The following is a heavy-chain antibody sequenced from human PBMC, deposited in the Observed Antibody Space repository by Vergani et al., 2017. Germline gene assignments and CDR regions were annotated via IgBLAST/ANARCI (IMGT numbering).Heavy chain of an antibody. Sequence: QVQLQESGPGLVKPSQTLSLTCTVSGGSISSGDYYWSWIRQPPGKGLEWIGYIYYSGSTYYNPSLKSRVTISVDTSKNHFSLKLSSVTDADTAVYYCARHRTKGGWFGELEYAFDIWGQGTMVTVSS. D-gene: IGHD3-10*01. V-gene: IGHV4-30-4*08. CDR1: GGSISSGDYY. J-gene: IGHJ3*02. CDR3: ARHRTKGGWFGELEYAFDI. CDR2: IYYSGST.